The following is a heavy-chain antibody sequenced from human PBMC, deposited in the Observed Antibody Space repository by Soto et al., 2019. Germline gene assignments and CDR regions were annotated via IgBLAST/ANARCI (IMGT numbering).Heavy chain of an antibody. V-gene: IGHV3-33*01. CDR2: IWYDGSNK. CDR3: AIDSEQWQLIGYFDY. J-gene: IGHJ4*02. Sequence: QVQLVESGGGVVQPGRSLILSCAASGFTFSSYGMHWVRQAPGKGLEWVAVIWYDGSNKYYADSVKGPFTISRENSKNSLYLQMNSLGAEDTAVYYWAIDSEQWQLIGYFDYWGQGTLVTVSS. D-gene: IGHD6-19*01. CDR1: GFTFSSYG.